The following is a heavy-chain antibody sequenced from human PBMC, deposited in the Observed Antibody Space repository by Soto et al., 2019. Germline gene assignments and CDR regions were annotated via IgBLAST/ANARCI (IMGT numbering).Heavy chain of an antibody. CDR2: LTAGNGKT. CDR1: DYTLISYV. V-gene: IGHV1-3*05. CDR3: ARSIVVVTALDY. D-gene: IGHD2-21*02. J-gene: IGHJ4*02. Sequence: QVQLVKSGAEEKKPGASVKVSAKASDYTLISYVMLWVRQAPGQRLEWMGWLTAGNGKTKYSQKFQGRVTITRDTSASTAYMELSSLRSEDTAVYYCARSIVVVTALDYWGQGTLVTVSS.